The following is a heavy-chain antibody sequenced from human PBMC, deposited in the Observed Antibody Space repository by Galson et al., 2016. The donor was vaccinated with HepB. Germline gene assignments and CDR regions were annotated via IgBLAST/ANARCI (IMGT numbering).Heavy chain of an antibody. Sequence: PALVKPTQTLTLTCSFSGFSLRTAGVCVNWIRQPPGKALEWLAVIDWDDEKYYTTSLKTRLTISKDTSKNLVVLTMANVDSEDTGTYYCARSWYGDLGPGGTDYWGQGTLVTVSS. CDR2: IDWDDEK. J-gene: IGHJ4*02. D-gene: IGHD4-17*01. CDR1: GFSLRTAGVC. V-gene: IGHV2-70*01. CDR3: ARSWYGDLGPGGTDY.